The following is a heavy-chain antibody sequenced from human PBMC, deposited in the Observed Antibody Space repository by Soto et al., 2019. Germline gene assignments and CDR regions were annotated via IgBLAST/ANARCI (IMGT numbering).Heavy chain of an antibody. V-gene: IGHV3-7*01. CDR3: TRDQWERGDS. D-gene: IGHD1-26*01. CDR1: GFTFSRYW. J-gene: IGHJ5*01. Sequence: EVQLVESGGGLVQPGGSLRVSCAGSGFTFSRYWMSWVRQAPGKGLEWVANIREDGSEKYYADSVNGRLTISRDNAKNLLYLQMNSLSAEDTAVYYCTRDQWERGDSWGQGTLVAVSS. CDR2: IREDGSEK.